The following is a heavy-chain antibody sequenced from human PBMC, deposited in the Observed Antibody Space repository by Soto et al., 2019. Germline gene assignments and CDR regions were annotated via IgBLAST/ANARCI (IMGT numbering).Heavy chain of an antibody. V-gene: IGHV3-23*01. Sequence: GGSLRLSCAASGFTLTSYGMSWVRQAPGKGLEWVSGISNSGGNTYHADSVKGRFTISRDGSKNTVYLQMHSLTAGDTAVYYCAKATATSGGAFDICGQGTMVTVSS. CDR3: AKATATSGGAFDI. CDR2: ISNSGGNT. J-gene: IGHJ3*02. CDR1: GFTLTSYG. D-gene: IGHD1-1*01.